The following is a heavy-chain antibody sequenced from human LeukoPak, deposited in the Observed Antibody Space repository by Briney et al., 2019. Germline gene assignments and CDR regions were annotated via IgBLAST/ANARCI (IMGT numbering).Heavy chain of an antibody. Sequence: PGGSLRLSCAASGFTFSSYAMHWVRQAPGKGLEWVAVISYDGSNKYYADSVKGRFTISRDNSKNTLYLQMNSLRAEDTAVYYCARVGTIFGVVPYYFDYWGQGTLVTVSS. CDR3: ARVGTIFGVVPYYFDY. V-gene: IGHV3-30-3*01. CDR1: GFTFSSYA. J-gene: IGHJ4*02. D-gene: IGHD3-3*01. CDR2: ISYDGSNK.